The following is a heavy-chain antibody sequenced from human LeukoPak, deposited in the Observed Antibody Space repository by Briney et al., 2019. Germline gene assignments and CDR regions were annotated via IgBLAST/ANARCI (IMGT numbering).Heavy chain of an antibody. J-gene: IGHJ3*02. D-gene: IGHD1-26*01. Sequence: GGSLRLSCAASGFTFSSYAMSWVRQAPGKGLEWVSAISGSGGSTYYADSVKGRFTISRDNSKNTLYLQMNSLRAEDTAVYYCARPSVGALGQDAFDIWGQGTMVTVSS. V-gene: IGHV3-23*01. CDR2: ISGSGGST. CDR3: ARPSVGALGQDAFDI. CDR1: GFTFSSYA.